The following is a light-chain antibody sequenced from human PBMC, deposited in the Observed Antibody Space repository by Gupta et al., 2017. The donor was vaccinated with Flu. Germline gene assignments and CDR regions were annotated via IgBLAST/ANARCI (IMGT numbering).Light chain of an antibody. CDR2: AAS. V-gene: IGKV1-39*01. CDR3: QQSYSTPPT. J-gene: IGKJ2*01. CDR1: QSISSY. Sequence: PSSLSASVGDRVTITCRASQSISSYLNWYQQKPGKAPKLLIYAASSLQSGVPSRFSGSGSGTDFTLTISRLQPEDFATYYCQQSYSTPPTLGEGTKMEIK.